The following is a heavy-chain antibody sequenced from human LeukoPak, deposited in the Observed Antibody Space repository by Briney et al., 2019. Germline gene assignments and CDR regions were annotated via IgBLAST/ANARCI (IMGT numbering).Heavy chain of an antibody. CDR3: ARARAHYYDSSGYYYRYYYYMDV. V-gene: IGHV4-38-2*02. Sequence: SETLSLTCTVSGYSISSGYYWGWIRQPPGKGLEWIGSIYHSGSTYYNPSLKSRVTISVDTSKNQFSLKLSSVTAADTAVYYCARARAHYYDSSGYYYRYYYYMDVWGKGTTVTVSS. CDR2: IYHSGST. J-gene: IGHJ6*03. D-gene: IGHD3-22*01. CDR1: GYSISSGYY.